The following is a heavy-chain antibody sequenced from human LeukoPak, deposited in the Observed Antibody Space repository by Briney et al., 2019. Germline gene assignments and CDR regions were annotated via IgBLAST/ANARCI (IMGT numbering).Heavy chain of an antibody. D-gene: IGHD6-13*01. CDR3: ARDSEYSSSFAYDI. CDR1: GFTFRSHW. Sequence: GGSLRLSCAASGFTFRSHWMSWVRQAPGKGLEWVANINQDGSEKYSVDSVKGRFTISRDNAKNSLYLQMNSLRAEDTAVYYCARDSEYSSSFAYDIWGQGTMLTVSS. V-gene: IGHV3-7*01. J-gene: IGHJ3*02. CDR2: INQDGSEK.